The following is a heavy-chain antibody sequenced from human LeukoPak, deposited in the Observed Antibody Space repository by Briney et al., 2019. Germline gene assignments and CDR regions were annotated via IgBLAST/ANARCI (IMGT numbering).Heavy chain of an antibody. CDR1: GSTFSNAW. CDR2: IKSKTQGGAV. CDR3: VSDGGLSEVLRH. Sequence: GGSLRLSCVVSGSTFSNAWMMWVRQAPGKGLEWVGRIKSKTQGGAVKYAAPVEGRFTITRDDSKNTLYLLMNSLKTEDSAVYYCVSDGGLSEVLRHWGQGTMVTVSS. D-gene: IGHD4-23*01. V-gene: IGHV3-15*01. J-gene: IGHJ4*02.